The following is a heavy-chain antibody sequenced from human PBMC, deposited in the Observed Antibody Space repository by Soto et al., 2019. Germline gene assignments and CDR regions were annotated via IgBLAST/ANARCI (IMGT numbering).Heavy chain of an antibody. CDR3: ARGGHVVVVTAALDY. D-gene: IGHD2-21*02. Sequence: QVQLMQSGAEVKKPGASVKVSCKASGDTFTDYYIHWVRQPLGQGLEWMGTVNPSGGHTTYAQHFLGRVTMTRDTSTSTLYMELTSLTSDDTDISYCARGGHVVVVTAALDYWGQGTLVTVSS. CDR1: GDTFTDYY. J-gene: IGHJ4*02. CDR2: VNPSGGHT. V-gene: IGHV1-46*01.